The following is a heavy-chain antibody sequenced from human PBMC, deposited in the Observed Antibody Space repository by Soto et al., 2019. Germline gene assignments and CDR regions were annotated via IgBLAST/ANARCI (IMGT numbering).Heavy chain of an antibody. CDR1: GGSISSSTYY. J-gene: IGHJ5*02. V-gene: IGHV4-39*01. CDR3: ARPRHSSWRGWFDP. Sequence: SETLSLTCTVSGGSISSSTYYWGWMRQPPGKGLEWIASFFIGGNTYYNPSLKSRVTISVDTSKNQFSLKLSSVTAADTAVYYCARPRHSSWRGWFDPWGQGTLVTVS. D-gene: IGHD2-15*01. CDR2: FFIGGNT.